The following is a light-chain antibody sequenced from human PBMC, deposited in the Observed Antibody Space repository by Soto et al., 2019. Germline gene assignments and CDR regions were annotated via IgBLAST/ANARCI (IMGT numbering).Light chain of an antibody. CDR2: EGS. V-gene: IGLV2-23*01. CDR1: SSDVGSYNL. CDR3: CSYAGSSTHVV. J-gene: IGLJ2*01. Sequence: QSVLTQPASVSGSPGQSITISCTGTSSDVGSYNLVSWYQQHPGKAPKLMIYEGSKRPSGVSNRFSGSKYGNTASLTISGLQAEDEADYYCCSYAGSSTHVVFGGGTQLTVL.